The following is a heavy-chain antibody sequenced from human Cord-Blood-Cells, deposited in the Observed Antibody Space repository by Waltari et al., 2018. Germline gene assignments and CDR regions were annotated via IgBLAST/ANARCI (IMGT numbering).Heavy chain of an antibody. CDR3: ARGETRGDTAMVEVGNWFDP. J-gene: IGHJ5*02. CDR2: INHSGST. Sequence: QVQLQQWGAGLLKPSETLSLTCAVYGGSFSGYYWSWIRQPPGKGLGWIGEINHSGSTKYTPYLKSRVTISVETSKNQFSLKLSSVTAADTAVYYWARGETRGDTAMVEVGNWFDPWGQGTLVTVSS. D-gene: IGHD5-18*01. CDR1: GGSFSGYY. V-gene: IGHV4-34*01.